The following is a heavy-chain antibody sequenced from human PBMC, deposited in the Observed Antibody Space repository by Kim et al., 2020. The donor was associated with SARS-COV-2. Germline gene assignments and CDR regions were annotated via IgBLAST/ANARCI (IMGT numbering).Heavy chain of an antibody. V-gene: IGHV4-59*01. CDR3: ARDRSPYYDFWSGADYYGMDV. CDR2: IHYSGST. Sequence: SETLSLTCTVSGGSISSYYWSWIRQPPGKGLEWIGYIHYSGSTKYNPSLKSRVTISVDTSKNQFSLKLSSVTAADTAVYYCARDRSPYYDFWSGADYYGMDVWGQGTTVTFSS. CDR1: GGSISSYY. J-gene: IGHJ6*02. D-gene: IGHD3-3*01.